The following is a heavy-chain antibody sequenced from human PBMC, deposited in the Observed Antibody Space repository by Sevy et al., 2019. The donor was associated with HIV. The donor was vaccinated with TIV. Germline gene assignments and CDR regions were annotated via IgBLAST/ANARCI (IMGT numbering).Heavy chain of an antibody. Sequence: ASVKVSCKVSGHTLTELSMHWVRQAPGKGLEWMGGFDPEDGETVYAQNFQGRDTMTEDTSTDTAYMALSSLRSEDTAVYYCAMIDLIVEATNGFDYWGQGSLVTVSS. V-gene: IGHV1-24*01. CDR3: AMIDLIVEATNGFDY. CDR2: FDPEDGET. J-gene: IGHJ4*02. D-gene: IGHD1-26*01. CDR1: GHTLTELS.